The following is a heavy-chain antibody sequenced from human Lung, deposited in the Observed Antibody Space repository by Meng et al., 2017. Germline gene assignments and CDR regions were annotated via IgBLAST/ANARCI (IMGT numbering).Heavy chain of an antibody. CDR3: ARGPTTMAHDFDY. V-gene: IGHV4-34*01. Sequence: GQFKQGGEGLLRPSETLSLSCVASGGSFSDYYWSWIRQPPGKGLEWIGEINHSGSTNYNPSLESRATISVDTSQNNLSLKLSSVTAADSAVYYCARGPTTMAHDFDYWGQGTLVTVSS. CDR1: GGSFSDYY. CDR2: INHSGST. D-gene: IGHD4-11*01. J-gene: IGHJ4*02.